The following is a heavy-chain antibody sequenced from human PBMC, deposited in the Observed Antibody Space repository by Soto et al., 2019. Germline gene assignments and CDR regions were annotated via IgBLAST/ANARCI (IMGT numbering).Heavy chain of an antibody. Sequence: SETLSLTYTVSGDSISRGGYYWNWIRHHPRKGLEWIGYIYYSGSTNYNPSLKSRVTMSVDTSKNHFSLTLSSVTAADTAVYYCARGPSGDKVHYWGQGALVTVSS. CDR2: IYYSGST. D-gene: IGHD7-27*01. V-gene: IGHV4-30-4*08. CDR1: GDSISRGGYY. CDR3: ARGPSGDKVHY. J-gene: IGHJ4*02.